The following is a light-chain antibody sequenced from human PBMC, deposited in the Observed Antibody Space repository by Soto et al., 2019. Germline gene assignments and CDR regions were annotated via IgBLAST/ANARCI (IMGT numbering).Light chain of an antibody. CDR2: KAS. J-gene: IGKJ2*01. Sequence: MTQSPGTLSVSPGERATLSCRASQSVSSWLAWYQQKPGKAPKLLIYKASSLESGVPSRFSGSGSGTEFTLTISSLQPDDFATYYCQQYNSYAYTFGQGTKLEIK. CDR3: QQYNSYAYT. CDR1: QSVSSW. V-gene: IGKV1-5*03.